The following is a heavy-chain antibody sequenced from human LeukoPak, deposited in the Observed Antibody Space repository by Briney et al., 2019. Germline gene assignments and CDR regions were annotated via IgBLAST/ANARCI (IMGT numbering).Heavy chain of an antibody. CDR3: ARDDKWTTQTFDY. CDR1: GGSFCGYY. J-gene: IGHJ4*02. D-gene: IGHD3-9*01. Sequence: SETLSLTCAVYGGSFCGYYWSWIRQPPGKGLEWIGEINHSGSTNYNPSLKSRVTISVDTSKNQFSLKLSSVTAADTAVYYCARDDKWTTQTFDYWGQGTLVTVSS. CDR2: INHSGST. V-gene: IGHV4-34*01.